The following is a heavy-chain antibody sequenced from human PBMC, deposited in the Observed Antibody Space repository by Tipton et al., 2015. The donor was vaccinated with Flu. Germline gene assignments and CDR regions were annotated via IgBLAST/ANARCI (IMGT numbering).Heavy chain of an antibody. J-gene: IGHJ3*01. Sequence: TLSLTCSVSGGSVGSPYCWGWVRRPPGKGLEWIGNIHRTGSTYYNPSLTSRVTITVDTSKNQFSLRLTSVTAADTAVYYCVRNVLPGLVGAFDVWGQGTMVTVSS. D-gene: IGHD2-15*01. CDR2: IHRTGST. V-gene: IGHV4-38-2*01. CDR1: GGSVGSPYC. CDR3: VRNVLPGLVGAFDV.